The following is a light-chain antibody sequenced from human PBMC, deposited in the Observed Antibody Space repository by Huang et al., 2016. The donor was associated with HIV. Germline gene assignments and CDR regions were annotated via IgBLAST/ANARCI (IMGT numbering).Light chain of an antibody. Sequence: EIVMTQSPATLSVSPGERATLSCRASQSVSRNLAWYQPQPGQAPRLLIYGASTRATGIPARFSGSGSGTEFTLTISSLQSEDFAVYYCQQYNNWPPLTFGGGTKVEIK. CDR2: GAS. CDR3: QQYNNWPPLT. CDR1: QSVSRN. J-gene: IGKJ4*01. V-gene: IGKV3-15*01.